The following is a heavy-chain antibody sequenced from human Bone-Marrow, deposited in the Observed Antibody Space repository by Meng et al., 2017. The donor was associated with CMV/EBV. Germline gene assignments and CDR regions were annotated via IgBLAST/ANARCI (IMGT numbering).Heavy chain of an antibody. Sequence: ASVKVSCKASGYTFTSYGISWVRQAPGQGLEWMGWIGAYNGNTNYAQKLQGRVTMTTDTSTSTAYMELRSLRSDDTAVYYCARGMEGIVPAIGSVAGILGWFDPWGQGTLVTVSS. CDR3: ARGMEGIVPAIGSVAGILGWFDP. CDR2: IGAYNGNT. D-gene: IGHD5-12*01. J-gene: IGHJ5*02. CDR1: GYTFTSYG. V-gene: IGHV1-18*01.